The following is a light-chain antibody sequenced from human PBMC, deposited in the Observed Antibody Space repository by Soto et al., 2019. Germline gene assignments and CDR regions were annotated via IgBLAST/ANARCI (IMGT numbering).Light chain of an antibody. J-gene: IGLJ3*02. Sequence: QSALTQPASVSGSPGQSITISCTGTSSDAGKYNLVSWYQHHPGKAPKLMIYEGSKRPSGVSNRFSGSNSGTTAALTISGLQAEDEADYYCFSDAGSRVFGGGTKLTVL. V-gene: IGLV2-23*01. CDR2: EGS. CDR3: FSDAGSRV. CDR1: SSDAGKYNL.